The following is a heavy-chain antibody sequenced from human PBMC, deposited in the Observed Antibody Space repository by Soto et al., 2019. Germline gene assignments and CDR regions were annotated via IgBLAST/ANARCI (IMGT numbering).Heavy chain of an antibody. CDR3: ASGSSSTFDY. CDR2: ISTDGSTT. J-gene: IGHJ4*02. Sequence: GGSLRLSCADSGFSFSTYWMHWVRQAPGKGLVWVSRISTDGSTTTYADSVKGRFTISRDNTKSTLYLQMNSLRAEDTAVYYCASGSSSTFDYWGQGTLVTVSS. V-gene: IGHV3-74*01. D-gene: IGHD6-6*01. CDR1: GFSFSTYW.